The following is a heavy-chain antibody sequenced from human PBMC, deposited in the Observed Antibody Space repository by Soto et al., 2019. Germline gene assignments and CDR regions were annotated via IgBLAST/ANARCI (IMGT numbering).Heavy chain of an antibody. CDR3: AKARFLYGYGPPRDFDY. J-gene: IGHJ4*02. Sequence: EVQLLESGGGLEQPGGSLRLSCAASGFTFSNYAMTWVRQAPGKGLEWVSTTGSSGGSTYYADSVKGRFTISRDNSKNTLYLRMNSLRADDTAVYYCAKARFLYGYGPPRDFDYWGQGTLVTVSS. D-gene: IGHD3-3*01. V-gene: IGHV3-23*01. CDR2: TGSSGGST. CDR1: GFTFSNYA.